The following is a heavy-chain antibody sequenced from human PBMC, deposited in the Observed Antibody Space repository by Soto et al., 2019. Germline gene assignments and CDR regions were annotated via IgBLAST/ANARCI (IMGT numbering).Heavy chain of an antibody. D-gene: IGHD2-15*01. CDR1: GFTFSSYS. V-gene: IGHV3-48*02. J-gene: IGHJ6*02. CDR3: ARDALVVVVAAPGGMDV. CDR2: ISSSSSTI. Sequence: XGSLRLSCAAAGFTFSSYSMNWVRQAPGKGLEWVSYISSSSSTIYYADSVKGRFTISRDNAKNSLYLQMNSLRDEDTAVYYCARDALVVVVAAPGGMDVWGQGTTVTVSS.